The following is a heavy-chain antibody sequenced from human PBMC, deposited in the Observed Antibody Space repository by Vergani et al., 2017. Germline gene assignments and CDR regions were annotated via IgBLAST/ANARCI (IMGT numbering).Heavy chain of an antibody. Sequence: EVQLVASGGGLVQRGGSLRLSCEASGFTFSNLWMTWVRQAPGKGLEWVAHIKYDGSKKNYVDSVKGRFTISRDNAKNSLYLQMNNLRVEDTAVYFCARSPHEYTYGGYISQFDPWGQGTLVTVSS. V-gene: IGHV3-7*01. CDR2: IKYDGSKK. CDR3: ARSPHEYTYGGYISQFDP. CDR1: GFTFSNLW. J-gene: IGHJ5*02. D-gene: IGHD5-18*01.